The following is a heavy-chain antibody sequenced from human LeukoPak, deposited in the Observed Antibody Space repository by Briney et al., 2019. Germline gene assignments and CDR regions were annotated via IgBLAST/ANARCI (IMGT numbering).Heavy chain of an antibody. J-gene: IGHJ4*02. CDR1: GDSISTYY. V-gene: IGHV4-59*01. D-gene: IGHD6-19*01. Sequence: PSETLSLTCTVSGDSISTYYWNWIRQPPGKGLEWIGFIYYSGRTNYNPSLKSRVTISIDTSKNEFSLRLSSVTAADTAVYYGAKSSGSNHFDDWGQGTLVTVSS. CDR3: AKSSGSNHFDD. CDR2: IYYSGRT.